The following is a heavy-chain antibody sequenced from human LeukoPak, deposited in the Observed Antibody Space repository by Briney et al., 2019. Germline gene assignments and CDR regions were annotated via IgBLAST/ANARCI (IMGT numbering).Heavy chain of an antibody. CDR3: AREEYDFWSGYYTKRLDY. V-gene: IGHV3-21*01. D-gene: IGHD3-3*01. Sequence: GGSLRLSCAASGFTFSSYSMNWVRQAPGKGLEWVSSISGSSSYIYYADSVKGRFTISRDNAKSSLYLQMNSLRADDTAVYYCAREEYDFWSGYYTKRLDYWGQGTLVTVSS. CDR1: GFTFSSYS. CDR2: ISGSSSYI. J-gene: IGHJ4*02.